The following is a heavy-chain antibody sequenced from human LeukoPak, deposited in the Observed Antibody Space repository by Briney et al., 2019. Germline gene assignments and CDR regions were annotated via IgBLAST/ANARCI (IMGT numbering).Heavy chain of an antibody. D-gene: IGHD6-13*01. V-gene: IGHV4-59*01. Sequence: ASETLSLTCTVSGGSISSYYWSWIRQPPGKGLEWIGYTYYSGSTNYNPSLKSRVTISVDTSKNQFPLKLSSVTAADTAVYYCARATYSSSWRDAFDIWGQGTMVTVSS. CDR1: GGSISSYY. J-gene: IGHJ3*02. CDR3: ARATYSSSWRDAFDI. CDR2: TYYSGST.